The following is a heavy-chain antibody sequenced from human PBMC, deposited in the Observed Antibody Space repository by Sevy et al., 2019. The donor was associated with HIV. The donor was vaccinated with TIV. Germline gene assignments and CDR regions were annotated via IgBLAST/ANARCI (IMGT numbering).Heavy chain of an antibody. CDR3: ARGGDSSSLSYYYFGMDV. CDR1: GYTFTSYA. CDR2: ISAYTADT. J-gene: IGHJ6*02. D-gene: IGHD3-22*01. V-gene: IGHV1-18*01. Sequence: ASVKVSCKASGYTFTSYAISWVRQAPGQGLEWMGWISAYTADTNYAQSLQDRVTMTTDTSTNTAYMELRNLRSDDTALYYCARGGDSSSLSYYYFGMDVWGQGTTVTVSS.